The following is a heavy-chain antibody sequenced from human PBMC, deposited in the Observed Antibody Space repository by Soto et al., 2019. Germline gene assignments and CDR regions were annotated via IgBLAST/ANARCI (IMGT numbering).Heavy chain of an antibody. CDR2: IYYSGST. V-gene: IGHV4-59*01. CDR1: GGSISSYY. D-gene: IGHD3-10*01. Sequence: SETLSLTCAGSGGSISSYYWSWIRQPPGKGLEWIGYIYYSGSTNYNPSLKSRVTISVDTSKNQFSLKLSSVTAADTAVYYCARVWGGAFDIWGQGTMVTVSS. CDR3: ARVWGGAFDI. J-gene: IGHJ3*02.